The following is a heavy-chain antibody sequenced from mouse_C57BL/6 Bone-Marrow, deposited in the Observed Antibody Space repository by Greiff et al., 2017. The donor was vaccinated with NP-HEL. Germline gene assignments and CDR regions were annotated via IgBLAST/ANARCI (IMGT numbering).Heavy chain of an antibody. D-gene: IGHD1-1*01. CDR1: GYTFTSYW. Sequence: QVQLQQPGAELVKPGASVKLSCKASGYTFTSYWMHWVKQRPGQGLEWIGMIHPNSGSTNYNEKFKSKATLTVDKSSSTAYMQLSSLTSEDSAVYYVLSNLLLRGRFAYWGQGTLVTVSA. CDR3: LSNLLLRGRFAY. V-gene: IGHV1-64*01. CDR2: IHPNSGST. J-gene: IGHJ3*01.